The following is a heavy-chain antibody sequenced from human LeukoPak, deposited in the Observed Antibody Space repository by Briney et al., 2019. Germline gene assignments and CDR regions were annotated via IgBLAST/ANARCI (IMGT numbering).Heavy chain of an antibody. J-gene: IGHJ4*02. V-gene: IGHV3-9*01. CDR1: GFTFDDYA. CDR3: AKGQIAVAGPDY. CDR2: ISWNSGSI. Sequence: GGSLRLSCAASGFTFDDYAMHWVRQAPGKGLEWVSGISWNSGSICYADSVKGRFTISRDNAKNSLYLQMNSLRAEDTALYYCAKGQIAVAGPDYWGQGTLVTVSS. D-gene: IGHD6-19*01.